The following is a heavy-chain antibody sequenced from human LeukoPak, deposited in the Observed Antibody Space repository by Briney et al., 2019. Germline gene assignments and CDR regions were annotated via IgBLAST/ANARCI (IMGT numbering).Heavy chain of an antibody. D-gene: IGHD1-26*01. Sequence: GASVKVSCKASGYTFTGYYMHWVRQAPGQGLEWMGWINPNSGGTNYAQKFQGRVTMTRDTSISTAYMELSRLRSDDTAVYYCARDGALPGIVGATVGGYFDYWGQGTLVTVSS. CDR2: INPNSGGT. V-gene: IGHV1-2*02. CDR3: ARDGALPGIVGATVGGYFDY. CDR1: GYTFTGYY. J-gene: IGHJ4*02.